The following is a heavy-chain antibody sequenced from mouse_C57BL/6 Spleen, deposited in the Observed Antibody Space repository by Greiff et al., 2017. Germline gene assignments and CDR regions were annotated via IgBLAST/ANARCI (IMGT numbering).Heavy chain of an antibody. Sequence: EVQLQQSGPELVKPGASVKISCKASGYSFTGYYMNWVKQNPEQSLEWIGEIHPSTGGTNYNQKFKAKATLTVDKSSSTAYMQLKSLTSEDSAVYYCAIIYDGYRYYAMDYWGQGTSVTVSS. D-gene: IGHD2-3*01. CDR1: GYSFTGYY. CDR2: IHPSTGGT. J-gene: IGHJ4*01. CDR3: AIIYDGYRYYAMDY. V-gene: IGHV1-42*01.